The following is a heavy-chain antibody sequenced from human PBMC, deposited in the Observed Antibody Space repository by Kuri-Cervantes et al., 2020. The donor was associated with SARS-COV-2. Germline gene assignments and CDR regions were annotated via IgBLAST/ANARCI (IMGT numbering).Heavy chain of an antibody. CDR2: IYYSGST. CDR1: GGSISSYY. J-gene: IGHJ4*02. CDR3: ARVGGRYCSGGSCSIFDY. Sequence: SETLSLTCTVSGGSISSYYWSWIRQPPGKGLEWIGYIYYSGSTNYNPSLKSRVTISVDTSKNQFSLKLSSVTAADTAVYYCARVGGRYCSGGSCSIFDYWGQGTLVTVSS. V-gene: IGHV4-59*12. D-gene: IGHD2-15*01.